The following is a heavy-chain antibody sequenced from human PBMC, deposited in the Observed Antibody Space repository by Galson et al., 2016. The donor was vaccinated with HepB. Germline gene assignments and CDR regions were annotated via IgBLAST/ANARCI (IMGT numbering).Heavy chain of an antibody. CDR3: ARGRSYGDPPDY. D-gene: IGHD4-17*01. V-gene: IGHV3-21*01. Sequence: SLRLSCAASGFTFSIYSMNWVRQAPGKGLEWVSSISSSNDYIHYADSVKGRFTISRDNAKNSLDLLMNSLRAEDTAVYYCARGRSYGDPPDYWGQGTLVTVSS. CDR1: GFTFSIYS. J-gene: IGHJ4*02. CDR2: ISSSNDYI.